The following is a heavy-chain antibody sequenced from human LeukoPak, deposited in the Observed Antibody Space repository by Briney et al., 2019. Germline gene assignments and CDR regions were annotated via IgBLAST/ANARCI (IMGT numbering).Heavy chain of an antibody. CDR3: ARYVVYGSGKYYFDY. J-gene: IGHJ4*02. CDR2: ITYGGTT. V-gene: IGHV4-39*01. CDR1: GGSIRSSDYC. D-gene: IGHD3-10*01. Sequence: SETLSLTCFVSGGSIRSSDYCWSWIRQPPGREVEWIASITYGGTTYYNPSLQSRVTISVDTSKNQFSLRLNSVTAADTAVYFCARYVVYGSGKYYFDYWGQGSLVTVSS.